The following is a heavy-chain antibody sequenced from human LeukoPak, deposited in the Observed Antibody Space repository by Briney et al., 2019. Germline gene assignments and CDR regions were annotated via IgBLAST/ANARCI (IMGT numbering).Heavy chain of an antibody. J-gene: IGHJ4*02. Sequence: GGSLRLSCAASGFTFSSNYMSWVRQAPGKGLEWVSVIYSGGSTYYADSVKGRFTISRDNSKNTLYLQMNSLRAEDTAVYYCAKGRGYSGYDPYYFDYWGQGTLVTVSS. D-gene: IGHD5-12*01. CDR3: AKGRGYSGYDPYYFDY. CDR1: GFTFSSNY. V-gene: IGHV3-53*01. CDR2: IYSGGST.